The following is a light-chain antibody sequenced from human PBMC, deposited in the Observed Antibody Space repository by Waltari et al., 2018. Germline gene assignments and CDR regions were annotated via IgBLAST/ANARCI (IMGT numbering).Light chain of an antibody. J-gene: IGKJ5*01. CDR2: GAS. CDR3: QQYGYLPIT. Sequence: EIVLTQSPGTLSLSPEERATVSCRASQSVYGDFLAWYQQKVGQAPRLLIYGASNRATGIPDRFSGSGSGTDFTLTISRLEPEDFAVYHCQQYGYLPITFGQGTRLEIK. CDR1: QSVYGDF. V-gene: IGKV3-20*01.